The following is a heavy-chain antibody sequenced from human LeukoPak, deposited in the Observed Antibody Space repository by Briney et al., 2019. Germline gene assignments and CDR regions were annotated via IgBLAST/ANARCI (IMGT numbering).Heavy chain of an antibody. J-gene: IGHJ4*02. CDR1: GITFSDYY. CDR2: ISSTGAYT. Sequence: GGSLRLSCAASGITFSDYYMSWIRQAPGKGLEWVSYISSTGAYTNYADSVKGRFTVSRDNAKNSLYLQMNSLRAEDTAVYYCARDGKNYYDSSGYPDYRGQGTLVTVSS. V-gene: IGHV3-11*06. D-gene: IGHD3-22*01. CDR3: ARDGKNYYDSSGYPDY.